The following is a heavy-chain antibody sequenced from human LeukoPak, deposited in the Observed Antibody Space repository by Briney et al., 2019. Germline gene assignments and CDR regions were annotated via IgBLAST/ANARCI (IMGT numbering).Heavy chain of an antibody. CDR1: GFTFSSYG. J-gene: IGHJ3*02. V-gene: IGHV3-30*02. CDR3: AKDLKVGSIYPGTFDI. D-gene: IGHD1-26*01. CDR2: IRYDGSNK. Sequence: GGSLRLSCAASGFTFSSYGMHWVRQAPGKGLEWVAFIRYDGSNKYYADSVKGRFTISRDNSKNTMYLQLNSLIAEDTAVYYCAKDLKVGSIYPGTFDIWGQGTMVTVSS.